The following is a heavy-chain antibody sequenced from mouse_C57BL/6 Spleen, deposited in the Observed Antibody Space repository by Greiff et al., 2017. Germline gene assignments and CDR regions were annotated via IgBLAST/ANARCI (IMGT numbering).Heavy chain of an antibody. Sequence: QVHVKQSGAELVRPGASVTLSCKASGYTFTDYEMHWVKQTPVHGLEWIGAIDPETGGTAYNQKFKGKAILTADKSSSTAYMELRSLTSEDSAVYYCTIYDYGDFDYWGQGTTLTVSS. V-gene: IGHV1-15*01. CDR3: TIYDYGDFDY. CDR1: GYTFTDYE. CDR2: IDPETGGT. D-gene: IGHD2-4*01. J-gene: IGHJ2*01.